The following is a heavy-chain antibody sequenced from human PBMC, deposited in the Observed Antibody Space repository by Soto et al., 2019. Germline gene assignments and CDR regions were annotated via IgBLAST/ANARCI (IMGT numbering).Heavy chain of an antibody. CDR3: ARSQGGSSSLDIYYYYYYGMDV. J-gene: IGHJ6*02. V-gene: IGHV1-69*01. D-gene: IGHD2-15*01. CDR1: GGTFSSYA. CDR2: IIPIFGTA. Sequence: QVQLVQSGAEVKKPGSSVKVSCKAPGGTFSSYAISWVRQAPGQGREWMGGIIPIFGTAKYAQKFQGRVTITADESTSTGYMELSSLSSEDTAVYYCARSQGGSSSLDIYYYYYYGMDVWGQGTTVTVSS.